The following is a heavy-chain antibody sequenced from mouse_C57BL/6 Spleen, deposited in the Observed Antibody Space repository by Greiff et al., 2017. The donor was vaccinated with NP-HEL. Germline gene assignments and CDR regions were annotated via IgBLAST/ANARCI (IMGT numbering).Heavy chain of an antibody. CDR3: ARGGNLVFDV. CDR2: IYPGDGDT. V-gene: IGHV1-82*01. D-gene: IGHD2-1*01. Sequence: QVQLQQSGPELVKPGASVKISCKASGYAFSSSWMNWVKQRPGKGLEWIGRIYPGDGDTNYNGKFKGKATLTADKSSSTAYMQLSSLTSEDSAVYFCARGGNLVFDVWGTGTTVTVSS. J-gene: IGHJ1*03. CDR1: GYAFSSSW.